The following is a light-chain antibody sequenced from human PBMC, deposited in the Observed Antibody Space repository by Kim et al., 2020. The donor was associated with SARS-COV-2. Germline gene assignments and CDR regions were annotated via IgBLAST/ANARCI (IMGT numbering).Light chain of an antibody. V-gene: IGLV2-23*02. CDR3: CSYATTSNVL. CDR1: SSDIGSYNL. Sequence: QSALTQPASVSGSPGQSITISCTGTSSDIGSYNLVSWCQQHPGKAPKLMIYEVAKRPSGVSNRFSGSKSGNTASLTISGLQADDEADYYCCSYATTSNVLFGGGTQLTVL. CDR2: EVA. J-gene: IGLJ2*01.